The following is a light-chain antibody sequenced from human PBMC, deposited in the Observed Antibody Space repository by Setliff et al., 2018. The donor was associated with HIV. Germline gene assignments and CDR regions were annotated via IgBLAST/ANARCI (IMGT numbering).Light chain of an antibody. CDR3: SSYAITNTLP. Sequence: QSVLTQPASVSGSPGQSITISCTGTSSDVGGYNYVSWYQQHPGKAPKLPIYEVRNRPSGVSDRFSGSKSGNTASLTISGLQAEDEADYYCSSYAITNTLPFGTGTKVTVL. CDR2: EVR. J-gene: IGLJ1*01. V-gene: IGLV2-14*03. CDR1: SSDVGGYNY.